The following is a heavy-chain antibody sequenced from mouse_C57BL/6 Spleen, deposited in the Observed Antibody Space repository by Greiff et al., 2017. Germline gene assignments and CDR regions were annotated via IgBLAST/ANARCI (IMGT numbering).Heavy chain of an antibody. J-gene: IGHJ4*01. CDR2: IRSKSSNYAT. CDR3: VRDGYYGSSYDYAMDY. V-gene: IGHV10-3*01. Sequence: EVKLEESGGGLVQPKGSLKLSCAASGFTFNTYAMHWVRQAPGKGLEWVARIRSKSSNYATYYADSVKDRFTISRDDSQSMLYLQMNNLKTEDTAMYYCVRDGYYGSSYDYAMDYWGQGTSVTVSS. CDR1: GFTFNTYA. D-gene: IGHD1-1*01.